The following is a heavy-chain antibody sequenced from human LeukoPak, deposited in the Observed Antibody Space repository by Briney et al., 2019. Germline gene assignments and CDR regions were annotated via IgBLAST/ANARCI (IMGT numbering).Heavy chain of an antibody. CDR3: ARGLYYYDSSGYYPSFDY. CDR1: GGSISSGDYY. D-gene: IGHD3-22*01. CDR2: IYYSGST. J-gene: IGHJ4*02. Sequence: SQTLSLTCTVSGGSISSGDYYWSWIRQPPGKGLEWIGYIYYSGSTNYNPSLKSRVTISVDTSKNQFSLKLSSVTAADTAVYYCARGLYYYDSSGYYPSFDYWGQGTLVTVSS. V-gene: IGHV4-61*08.